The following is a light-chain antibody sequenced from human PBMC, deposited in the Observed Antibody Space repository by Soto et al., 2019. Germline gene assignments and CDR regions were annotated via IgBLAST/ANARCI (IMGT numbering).Light chain of an antibody. J-gene: IGLJ1*01. Sequence: QSALTQPASVSGSPGQSITISCTGTNSDVGAYNYVSWYQHHPGKAPKLMIFEVSNRPSGVSNRFSGSKSGNTASLTISGLQTEDDADYFCTSYITSSSTYVFGTGTKVTVL. V-gene: IGLV2-14*01. CDR1: NSDVGAYNY. CDR2: EVS. CDR3: TSYITSSSTYV.